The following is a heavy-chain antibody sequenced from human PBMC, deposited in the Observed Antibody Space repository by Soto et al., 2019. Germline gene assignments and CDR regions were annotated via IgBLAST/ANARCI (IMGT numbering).Heavy chain of an antibody. D-gene: IGHD3-22*01. V-gene: IGHV3-43*01. J-gene: IGHJ6*02. CDR1: GFTFDDYT. CDR2: VSWDGVST. CDR3: TKASEVNPTYGMDV. Sequence: EVQLVESGGVVVQPGESLRLSCEASGFTFDDYTMHWVRQAPGKGLEWVSLVSWDGVSTYYADSVKGRFTISRDNSKNSHDLLMNSVKTDDSALYYGTKASEVNPTYGMDVWGLGTTVTVSS.